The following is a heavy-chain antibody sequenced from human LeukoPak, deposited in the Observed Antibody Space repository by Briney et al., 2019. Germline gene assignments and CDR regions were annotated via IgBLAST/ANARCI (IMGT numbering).Heavy chain of an antibody. D-gene: IGHD6-19*01. Sequence: GGSLRLSCAASGFTVRNKYMIWVRQAPGKGLECVSVIGNDGRTYYANSVKGRFTISRDISQNMVYLQVNSLRDDDTAVYYCARDDTSGGYYEFGYWGQGALLIVSS. CDR3: ARDDTSGGYYEFGY. CDR1: GFTVRNKY. CDR2: IGNDGRT. V-gene: IGHV3-53*01. J-gene: IGHJ4*02.